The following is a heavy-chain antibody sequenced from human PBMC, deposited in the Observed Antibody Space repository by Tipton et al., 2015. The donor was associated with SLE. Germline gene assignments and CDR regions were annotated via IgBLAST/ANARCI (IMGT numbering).Heavy chain of an antibody. J-gene: IGHJ5*02. CDR2: IYYSGTT. CDR3: ARYYYGTSAVFDP. CDR1: GASVSSASYY. V-gene: IGHV4-61*01. Sequence: GLVKPSETLSLTCTVSGASVSSASYYWSWIRQPPGKGLEWIGYIYYSGTTNFNPSLKSRVTMTVDMSKNQFSLKVRSVTAADTAVYYCARYYYGTSAVFDPWGQGTLVTVSS. D-gene: IGHD3-10*01.